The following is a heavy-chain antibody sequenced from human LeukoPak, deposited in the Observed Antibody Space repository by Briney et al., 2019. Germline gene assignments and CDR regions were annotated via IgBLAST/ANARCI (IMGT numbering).Heavy chain of an antibody. Sequence: PSETLSLTCTVSGVSITTYYWSWIRQPPGKGLEWIGFIYYSGNTNYNPSLKSRVTISVDTSKNQFSLKQSSVTAADTAVYYCARAYTSWSFDYWGQGTLVTVSS. CDR2: IYYSGNT. CDR1: GVSITTYY. CDR3: ARAYTSWSFDY. V-gene: IGHV4-59*01. J-gene: IGHJ4*02. D-gene: IGHD2-2*02.